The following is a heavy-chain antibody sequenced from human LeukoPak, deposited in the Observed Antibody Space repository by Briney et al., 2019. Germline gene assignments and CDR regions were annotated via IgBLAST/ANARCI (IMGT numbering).Heavy chain of an antibody. CDR3: AHLHSDDYTFASRPEYFQH. CDR1: GFSLSTSGVG. Sequence: SGPTLVKPTQTLTLTCTFSGFSLSTSGVGVGWIRQPPGKALEWLALIYWDDDKRYSPSLKSRLTITKDTSKNQVVLTMTNMDPVDTATYHCAHLHSDDYTFASRPEYFQHWGQGTLVTVSS. J-gene: IGHJ1*01. CDR2: IYWDDDK. D-gene: IGHD4-11*01. V-gene: IGHV2-5*02.